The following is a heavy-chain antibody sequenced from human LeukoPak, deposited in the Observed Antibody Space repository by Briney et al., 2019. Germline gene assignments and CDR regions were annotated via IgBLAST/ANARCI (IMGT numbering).Heavy chain of an antibody. Sequence: PSETLSLTCTVSGGSISSYYWSWIRQPPGKGLEWIGYIYYSGSTNYNPSLKSRVTISVDTSKNQFPLKLSSVTAADTAVYYCARGVRWFGELSDWFDPWGQGTLVTVSS. D-gene: IGHD3-10*01. V-gene: IGHV4-59*01. J-gene: IGHJ5*02. CDR3: ARGVRWFGELSDWFDP. CDR2: IYYSGST. CDR1: GGSISSYY.